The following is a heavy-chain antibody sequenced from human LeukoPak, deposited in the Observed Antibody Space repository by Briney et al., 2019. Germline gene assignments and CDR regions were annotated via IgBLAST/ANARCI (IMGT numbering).Heavy chain of an antibody. Sequence: GGSLRLSCAASGFSFSNYGMHWARQAPGKGLEWLAIISYNGNNKYYADSVKGRFTISRDNSKNTLYLQMNSLRAEDTAVYYCAREGSIAAAGSFDYWGQGTLVTVSS. CDR2: ISYNGNNK. D-gene: IGHD6-13*01. J-gene: IGHJ4*02. CDR1: GFSFSNYG. V-gene: IGHV3-30*03. CDR3: AREGSIAAAGSFDY.